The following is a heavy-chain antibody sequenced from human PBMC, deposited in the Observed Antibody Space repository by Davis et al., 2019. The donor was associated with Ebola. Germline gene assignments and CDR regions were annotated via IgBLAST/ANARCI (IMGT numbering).Heavy chain of an antibody. V-gene: IGHV3-33*01. Sequence: PGGSLRLSCAASGFTFSSYGMHWVRQAPGKGLEWVAVIWYDGSNKYYADSVKGRFTISRDNSKNTLYLQMNSLRAEDTAVYYCARGDDIVVVPAASPLYYYYGMDVWGQGTTVTVSS. D-gene: IGHD2-2*01. J-gene: IGHJ6*02. CDR3: ARGDDIVVVPAASPLYYYYGMDV. CDR1: GFTFSSYG. CDR2: IWYDGSNK.